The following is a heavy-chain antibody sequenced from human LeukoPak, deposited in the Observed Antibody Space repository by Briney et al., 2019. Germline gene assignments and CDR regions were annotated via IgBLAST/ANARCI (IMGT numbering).Heavy chain of an antibody. J-gene: IGHJ4*02. CDR3: ARDRFDDSSGAYYVPCLY. CDR1: GFTFSSYA. V-gene: IGHV3-23*01. D-gene: IGHD3-22*01. CDR2: ISGGGGGT. Sequence: GGSLRLSCAASGFTFSSYAMSWVRQAPGKGLEWVSAISGGGGGTYYADSVKGRFTISRDNSKNTVYPQMNSLRAEDTAVYYCARDRFDDSSGAYYVPCLYWGQGTLVTVSS.